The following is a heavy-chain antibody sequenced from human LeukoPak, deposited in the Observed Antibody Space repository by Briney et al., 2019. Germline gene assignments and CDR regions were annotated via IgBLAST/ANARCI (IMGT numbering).Heavy chain of an antibody. J-gene: IGHJ4*02. V-gene: IGHV3-23*01. CDR1: GFSISNYD. D-gene: IGHD1-26*01. CDR2: VSNDGSRT. Sequence: PGGSLRLSCAASGFSISNYDMSWVRQAPGKGLEWVAGVSNDGSRTYYADSVKGRLTISRDTSTDSLYMQMNSLRAEDTAVYYWAKGRIVGATSFDYWGQGTLVTVSS. CDR3: AKGRIVGATSFDY.